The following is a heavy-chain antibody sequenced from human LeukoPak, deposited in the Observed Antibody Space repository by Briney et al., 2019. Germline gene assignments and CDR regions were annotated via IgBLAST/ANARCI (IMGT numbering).Heavy chain of an antibody. D-gene: IGHD4-23*01. CDR3: ARVAAGYSVNYFDY. CDR1: GFTFSDYG. Sequence: GGSLRLSCAAPGFTFSDYGMNWVRQAPGKGLEWVSYISTGSSTTYYADSVKGRFPISRDNVENSLYLQMNSLRDEDTAVYYCARVAAGYSVNYFDYWGQGTLVTVSS. J-gene: IGHJ4*02. V-gene: IGHV3-48*02. CDR2: ISTGSSTT.